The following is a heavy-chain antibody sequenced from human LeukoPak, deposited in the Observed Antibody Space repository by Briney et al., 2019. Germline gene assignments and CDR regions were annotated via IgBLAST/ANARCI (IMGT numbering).Heavy chain of an antibody. V-gene: IGHV3-23*01. D-gene: IGHD4-23*01. CDR2: ISGSGGST. CDR1: GFTFSSYA. Sequence: GGSLRLSCAASGFTFSSYAMSWVRQAPGKGLEWVSAISGSGGSTYYADSVKGRFTISRDNSKNTLYLQMNSPRAEDTAEYYCAKLKLRHFDYWGQGTLVTVSS. J-gene: IGHJ4*02. CDR3: AKLKLRHFDY.